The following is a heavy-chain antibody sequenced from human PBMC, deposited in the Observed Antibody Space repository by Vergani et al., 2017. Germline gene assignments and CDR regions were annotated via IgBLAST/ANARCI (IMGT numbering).Heavy chain of an antibody. CDR2: ISYDGSNK. CDR1: GFTFSSYA. D-gene: IGHD6-6*01. CDR3: ARDPDSSSSYYYYMDV. Sequence: QVQLVESGGGVVQPGRSLRLSCAASGFTFSSYAMHWVRQAPGKGLEWVAVISYDGSNKYYADSVKGRFTISSDNSKNTLYLQMNSLRAEDTAVYYCARDPDSSSSYYYYMDVWGKGTTVTVSS. J-gene: IGHJ6*03. V-gene: IGHV3-30-3*01.